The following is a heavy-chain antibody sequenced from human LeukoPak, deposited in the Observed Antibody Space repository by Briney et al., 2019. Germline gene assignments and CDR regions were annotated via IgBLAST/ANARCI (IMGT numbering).Heavy chain of an antibody. CDR2: ISAYNGNA. D-gene: IGHD3-9*01. J-gene: IGHJ4*02. V-gene: IGHV1-18*01. CDR1: GYTFTSYG. Sequence: VASVKVFCRASGYTFTSYGISWVRQAPGQGLEGMGWISAYNGNANYAQTLQGRVTTTTDTSTSTAYMELRSLRSDDTAVYYCARVRGILTGYYIGFDYWGQGTLVTVSS. CDR3: ARVRGILTGYYIGFDY.